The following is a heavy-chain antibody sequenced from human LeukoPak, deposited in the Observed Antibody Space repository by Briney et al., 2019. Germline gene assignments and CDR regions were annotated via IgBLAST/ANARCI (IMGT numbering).Heavy chain of an antibody. J-gene: IGHJ4*02. V-gene: IGHV4-59*01. CDR3: ARRPRNDILTGTPFDY. CDR2: IYYSGST. Sequence: SETLSLTCTVSGGSISSYYWSWIRQPPGKGLEWIGYIYYSGSTDSNPSLKSRVTISVDTSKNQFSLKLRSVTAADTAVYYCARRPRNDILTGTPFDYWGLGTLVTVSS. D-gene: IGHD3-9*01. CDR1: GGSISSYY.